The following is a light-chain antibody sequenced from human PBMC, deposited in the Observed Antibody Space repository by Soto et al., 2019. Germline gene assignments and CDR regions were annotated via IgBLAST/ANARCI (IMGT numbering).Light chain of an antibody. CDR3: SSYGSTSTRYV. Sequence: QSVLTQPASVSGSPGPSITISCTGTSSDVGGYNYVSWYQQHPGKAPKLMIYEVSNRPSGVSNRFSGSKSGNTASLTISGLQPEDEADYFCSSYGSTSTRYVFGTGTKLTVL. J-gene: IGLJ1*01. CDR1: SSDVGGYNY. V-gene: IGLV2-14*01. CDR2: EVS.